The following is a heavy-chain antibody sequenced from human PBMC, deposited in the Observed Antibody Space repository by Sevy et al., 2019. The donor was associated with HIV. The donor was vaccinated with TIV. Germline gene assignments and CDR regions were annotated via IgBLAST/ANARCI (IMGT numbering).Heavy chain of an antibody. CDR3: TTDPVIQQLVTDGMDV. CDR1: GFTFTYAW. D-gene: IGHD6-13*01. CDR2: IKSKTDGGTI. Sequence: GGSLRLSCAASGFTFTYAWMNWVRQAPGKGLEWVGRIKSKTDGGTIDYAAAVRGRFTISRDDSKNTLYLQMNSLKTEDTAVYYCTTDPVIQQLVTDGMDVWGQGTTVTASS. V-gene: IGHV3-15*01. J-gene: IGHJ6*02.